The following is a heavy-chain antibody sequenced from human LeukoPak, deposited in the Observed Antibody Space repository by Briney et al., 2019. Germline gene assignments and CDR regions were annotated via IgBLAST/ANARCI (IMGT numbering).Heavy chain of an antibody. D-gene: IGHD3-9*01. V-gene: IGHV1-2*02. CDR2: INPNSGGT. J-gene: IGHJ4*02. Sequence: ASVKVSCKASGYTFTGYYMHWVRQAPGQGLEWMGWINPNSGGTNYAQKFQGRATMTRDTSISTAYMDLSRLRSDDTAVYYCARIPDILTDFDYWGQGTLVTVSS. CDR3: ARIPDILTDFDY. CDR1: GYTFTGYY.